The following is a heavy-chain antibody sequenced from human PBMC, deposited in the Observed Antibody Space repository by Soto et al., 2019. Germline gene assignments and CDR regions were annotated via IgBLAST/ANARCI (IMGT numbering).Heavy chain of an antibody. Sequence: SETLSLTCTVSGGSISSSSYYWGWIRQPPGKGLEWIGSIYYSGSTYYNPSLKSRVTISVDTSKNQFSLKLSSVTAADTAVYYCARRRPYSSGWYGAFDIWGQGTMVTVSS. CDR3: ARRRPYSSGWYGAFDI. V-gene: IGHV4-39*01. D-gene: IGHD6-19*01. CDR1: GGSISSSSYY. CDR2: IYYSGST. J-gene: IGHJ3*02.